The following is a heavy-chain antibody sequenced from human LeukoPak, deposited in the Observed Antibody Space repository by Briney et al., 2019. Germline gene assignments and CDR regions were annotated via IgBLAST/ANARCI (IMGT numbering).Heavy chain of an antibody. V-gene: IGHV4-39*01. CDR2: IYYSGST. D-gene: IGHD6-13*01. CDR3: ARPRGGYSSSWYFWFDP. Sequence: PSETLSLTCTVSGGSISSSSYYWGWIRQPPGKGLEWIGSIYYSGSTYYNPSLKSRVTISVDTSKNQFSLKLSSVTAADTAVYYCARPRGGYSSSWYFWFDPWGQGTLVTVSS. J-gene: IGHJ5*02. CDR1: GGSISSSSYY.